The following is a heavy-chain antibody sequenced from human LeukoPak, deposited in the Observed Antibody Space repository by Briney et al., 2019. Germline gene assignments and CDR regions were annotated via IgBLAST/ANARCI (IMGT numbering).Heavy chain of an antibody. CDR1: GFTFSSYE. V-gene: IGHV3-48*03. Sequence: GGSLRLSCAASGFTFSSYEMNWVRQAPGKGLEWVSYISSSGSTIYYADSVEGRFTISRDNAKNSLYLQMNSLRAEDTAVYYCARDGWEQRRLYYYYGMDVWGQGTTVTVSS. J-gene: IGHJ6*02. CDR3: ARDGWEQRRLYYYYGMDV. CDR2: ISSSGSTI. D-gene: IGHD1-26*01.